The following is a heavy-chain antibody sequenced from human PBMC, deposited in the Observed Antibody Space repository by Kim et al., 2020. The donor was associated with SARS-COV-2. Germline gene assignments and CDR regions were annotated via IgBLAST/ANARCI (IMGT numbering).Heavy chain of an antibody. CDR3: ARDRAFGDYDSSDY. Sequence: GKGRFTISRDNSKNTLYLQMNSLRAEDTAVYYCARDRAFGDYDSSDYWGQGTLVTVSS. D-gene: IGHD3-22*01. V-gene: IGHV3-30*07. J-gene: IGHJ4*02.